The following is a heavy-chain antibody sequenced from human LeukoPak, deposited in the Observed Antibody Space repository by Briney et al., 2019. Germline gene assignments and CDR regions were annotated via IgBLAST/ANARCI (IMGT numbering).Heavy chain of an antibody. CDR3: ARSPPITGTRSHYYMDV. J-gene: IGHJ6*03. CDR2: IWYDGSNK. V-gene: IGHV3-33*01. CDR1: GFTFSSYG. Sequence: GGSLRLSCAASGFTFSSYGMHWVRQAPGKGLEWVAVIWYDGSNKYYADSVKGRFTISRDNSKNTLYLRMNSLRAEDTAVYYCARSPPITGTRSHYYMDVWGKGTTVTVSS. D-gene: IGHD1-7*01.